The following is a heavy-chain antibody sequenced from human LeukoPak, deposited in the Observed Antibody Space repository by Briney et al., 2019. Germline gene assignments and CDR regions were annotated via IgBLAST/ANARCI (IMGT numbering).Heavy chain of an antibody. J-gene: IGHJ1*01. D-gene: IGHD6-13*01. V-gene: IGHV4-38-2*02. CDR1: GYSLSSGYY. CDR3: ARVAAGIGFFQH. CDR2: IHHSGST. Sequence: SETLSLTCIVSGYSLSSGYYWGWIRQPPGKGLEWIGNIHHSGSTYYNPSLKSRVTISVDTSKNQLSLKLSSVTAADTVVYYCARVAAGIGFFQHWGQGTLVTVSS.